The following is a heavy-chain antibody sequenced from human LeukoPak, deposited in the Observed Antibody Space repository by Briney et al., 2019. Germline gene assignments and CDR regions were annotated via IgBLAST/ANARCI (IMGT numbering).Heavy chain of an antibody. J-gene: IGHJ4*02. V-gene: IGHV1-69*04. CDR3: ARAYYYDSSGYYYFDY. CDR2: IIPILGMA. CDR1: GGTFSSYA. Sequence: GASVKVSCKASGGTFSSYAISWVRQAAGQGLEWMGRIIPILGMANYAQKFQGRVTITADKSTSTAYMELSRLRSKHTAVSYRARAYYYDSSGYYYFDYWGQGTLVTVSS. D-gene: IGHD3-22*01.